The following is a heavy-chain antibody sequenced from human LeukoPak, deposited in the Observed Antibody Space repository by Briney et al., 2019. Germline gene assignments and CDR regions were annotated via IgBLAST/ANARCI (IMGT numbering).Heavy chain of an antibody. D-gene: IGHD3-10*01. CDR2: IYHSGST. V-gene: IGHV4-30-2*01. J-gene: IGHJ5*02. CDR1: GGSISSGGYY. CDR3: ARVGHAYFHSRTYSGVEPNWFYP. Sequence: SQTLSLTCTVSGGSISSGGYYWSWVRQPPGKGLEWIGYIYHSGSTYYNPSLKSRVTIPVDRSNNAFSLELSSVTAAHTAVYYCARVGHAYFHSRTYSGVEPNWFYPWGQGTLVTVSS.